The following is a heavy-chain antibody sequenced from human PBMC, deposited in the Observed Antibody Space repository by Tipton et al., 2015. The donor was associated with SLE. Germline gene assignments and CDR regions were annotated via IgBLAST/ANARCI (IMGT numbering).Heavy chain of an antibody. V-gene: IGHV3-23*01. CDR3: AKDRGVTSSWRYFDY. D-gene: IGHD6-13*01. CDR1: GFTFGDFA. CDR2: ISGSGGST. J-gene: IGHJ4*02. Sequence: SLRLSCAASGFTFGDFAMHWVRQAPGKGLEWVSAISGSGGSTYYADPVKGRFTISRDNSKNTPYLQMNSLRAEDTAVYYCAKDRGVTSSWRYFDYWGQGTLVTVSS.